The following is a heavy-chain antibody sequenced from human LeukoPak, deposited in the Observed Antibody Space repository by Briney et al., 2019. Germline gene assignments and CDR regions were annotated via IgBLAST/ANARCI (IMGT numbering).Heavy chain of an antibody. CDR3: ARGTYQLRGDY. J-gene: IGHJ4*02. V-gene: IGHV1-18*04. CDR2: ISAYNGNT. D-gene: IGHD2-2*01. CDR1: GYTFTGYY. Sequence: ASVKVSCKASGYTFTGYYMHWVRQAPGQGLEWMGWISAYNGNTNYAQKLQGRVTMTTDTSTSTAYMELRSLRSDDTAVYYCARGTYQLRGDYWGQGTLVTVSS.